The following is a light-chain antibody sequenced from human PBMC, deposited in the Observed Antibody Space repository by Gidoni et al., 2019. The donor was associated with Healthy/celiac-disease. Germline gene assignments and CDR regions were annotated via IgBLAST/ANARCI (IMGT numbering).Light chain of an antibody. CDR2: RNN. Sequence: QSVLTQPPSASGPPGQRVTISCSGSSSNLGSNYVYWYQQLPGTAPKLLIYRNNQRPSGVPDRFSGSKSGTSASLAISGLRSEDEADYYCAAWDDSLSGPGVFGGGTKLTVL. CDR1: SSNLGSNY. V-gene: IGLV1-47*01. CDR3: AAWDDSLSGPGV. J-gene: IGLJ2*01.